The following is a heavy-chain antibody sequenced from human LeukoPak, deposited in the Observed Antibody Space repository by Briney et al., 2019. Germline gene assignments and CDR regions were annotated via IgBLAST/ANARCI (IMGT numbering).Heavy chain of an antibody. CDR1: GYTFTSYD. CDR3: ARDRTSGYDYLDY. V-gene: IGHV1-8*01. Sequence: GASVKVSCKASGYTFTSYDINWVRQATGQGLEWMVCMNPNSGNKGYAQKFQGSVTMTRNTSISPAYMELSSLRSEDTAVYYCARDRTSGYDYLDYWGQGTLVTVSS. CDR2: MNPNSGNK. J-gene: IGHJ4*02. D-gene: IGHD5-12*01.